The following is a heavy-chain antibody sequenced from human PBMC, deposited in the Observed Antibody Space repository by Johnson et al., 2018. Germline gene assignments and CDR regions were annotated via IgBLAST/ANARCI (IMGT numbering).Heavy chain of an antibody. D-gene: IGHD3-10*02. Sequence: QVQLQESGPGLVKPSETLSLTCTVSGGSISSSSYYWGWIRQPPGKGLEWIGSIYYSGSTYYNPSLKSRVTISVDTSKNQFSLKLSSVTAADTAVYYCAIPGGDYYVGAFDIWGQGTMVTVSS. CDR1: GGSISSSSYY. CDR3: AIPGGDYYVGAFDI. J-gene: IGHJ3*02. CDR2: IYYSGST. V-gene: IGHV4-39*01.